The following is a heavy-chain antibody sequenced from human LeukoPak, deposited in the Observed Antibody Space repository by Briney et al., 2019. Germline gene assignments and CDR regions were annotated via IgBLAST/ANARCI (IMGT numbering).Heavy chain of an antibody. D-gene: IGHD1-1*01. J-gene: IGHJ4*02. CDR2: ISSSSSYI. CDR1: GFTFSSYS. V-gene: IGHV3-21*04. Sequence: PGGSLRLSCAASGFTFSSYSMSWVRQAPGKGLEWVSSISSSSSYIYYADSVKGRFTISRDNSKNTLSLQMNSLTAEDTAVYYCAKNPRLEGWIYFDSWGQGILVTVSS. CDR3: AKNPRLEGWIYFDS.